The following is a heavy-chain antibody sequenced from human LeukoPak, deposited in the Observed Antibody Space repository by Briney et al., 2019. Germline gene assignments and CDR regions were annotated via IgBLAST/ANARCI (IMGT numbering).Heavy chain of an antibody. CDR3: AREVYYGSGRRFDL. CDR1: GFTFSSYE. J-gene: IGHJ4*02. D-gene: IGHD3-10*01. Sequence: KPGGSLRLSCAASGFTFSSYEMNWVRQAPGKGLEWVSSISSSSSYIYYADSVKGRFTISRDNAKNSLYLQMSSLRAEDTGFYYCAREVYYGSGRRFDLWGQGTLVTVSS. V-gene: IGHV3-21*01. CDR2: ISSSSSYI.